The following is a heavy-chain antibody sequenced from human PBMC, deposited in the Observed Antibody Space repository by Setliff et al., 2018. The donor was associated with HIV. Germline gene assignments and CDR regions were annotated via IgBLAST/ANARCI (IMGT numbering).Heavy chain of an antibody. CDR1: GFTFIDFA. CDR3: ARSRSTRDAFDT. V-gene: IGHV3-21*01. J-gene: IGHJ3*02. Sequence: RLSCAASGFTFIDFALNWVRQAPGKGPEWVSSISSSGSYIYYARSVKGRSTISRDNARNSLYLDLNSLRAEDTALYYCARSRSTRDAFDTWGQGTMVTVSS. CDR2: ISSSGSYI. D-gene: IGHD1-1*01.